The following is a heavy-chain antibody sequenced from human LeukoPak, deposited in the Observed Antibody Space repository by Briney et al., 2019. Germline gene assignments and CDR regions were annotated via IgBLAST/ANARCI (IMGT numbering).Heavy chain of an antibody. V-gene: IGHV1-2*02. D-gene: IGHD2-15*01. CDR1: GYTFTGYY. Sequence: ASVTVSCKASGYTFTGYYMHWVRQAPGQGLEWMGWINPNSGGTNYAQEFQGRVTMTRDTSISTAYMELSRLRSDDTAVYYCARDKDGVVVAATPLGYWGQGTLVTVSS. CDR2: INPNSGGT. J-gene: IGHJ4*02. CDR3: ARDKDGVVVAATPLGY.